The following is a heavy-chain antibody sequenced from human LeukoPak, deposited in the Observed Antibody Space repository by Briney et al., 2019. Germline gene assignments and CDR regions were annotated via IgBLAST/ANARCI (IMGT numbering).Heavy chain of an antibody. Sequence: GGSLRLSCAASGFTFSSYAMSWVRQAPGKGLEWVSAISGSGGSTYYADSVKGRFTISRDNAKNSLYLQMNSLRAEDTAVYYCARKYCSSTSCLFDYWGQGTLVTVSS. D-gene: IGHD2-2*01. J-gene: IGHJ4*02. CDR1: GFTFSSYA. CDR3: ARKYCSSTSCLFDY. CDR2: ISGSGGST. V-gene: IGHV3-23*01.